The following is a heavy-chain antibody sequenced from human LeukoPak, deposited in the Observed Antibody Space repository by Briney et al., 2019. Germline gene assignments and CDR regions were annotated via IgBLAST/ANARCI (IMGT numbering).Heavy chain of an antibody. D-gene: IGHD5-12*01. CDR2: IYYSGST. J-gene: IGHJ4*02. CDR3: ARRSSGYSGYDFDY. V-gene: IGHV4-30-4*08. Sequence: SQTLSLTCTVSGGSISSGDYYWSWIRQPPGKGLEWIGYIYYSGSTYYNPSLKSRVTISVDTSKNQFSLKLSSVTAADTAVYYCARRSSGYSGYDFDYWGQGTLVTVSS. CDR1: GGSISSGDYY.